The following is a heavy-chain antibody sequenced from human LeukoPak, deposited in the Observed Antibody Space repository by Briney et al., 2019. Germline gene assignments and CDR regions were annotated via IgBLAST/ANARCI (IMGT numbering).Heavy chain of an antibody. Sequence: KPSETLSLTCTVSGGSISSYYWSWIRQPPGKGLEWIGEINHSGSTNYNPSLKSRVTISVDTSKNQFSLKLSSVTAADTAVYYCARAGGWLQLRGVYWFDPWGQGTLVTVSS. CDR3: ARAGGWLQLRGVYWFDP. J-gene: IGHJ5*02. CDR1: GGSISSYY. CDR2: INHSGST. D-gene: IGHD5-24*01. V-gene: IGHV4-34*01.